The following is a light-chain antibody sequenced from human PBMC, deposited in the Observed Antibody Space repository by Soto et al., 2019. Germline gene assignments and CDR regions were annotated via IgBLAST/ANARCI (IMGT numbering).Light chain of an antibody. Sequence: DIQMTQFPSTLSASVGDRVTITCRASQTTNTWLAWYQQKPGTAPKLLIYDASSLEGGVPSRFSASGSGTEFTHPISSLQPDDLATYYCQQYISYPYTFGQGTKVEIK. J-gene: IGKJ2*01. CDR1: QTTNTW. CDR3: QQYISYPYT. V-gene: IGKV1-5*01. CDR2: DAS.